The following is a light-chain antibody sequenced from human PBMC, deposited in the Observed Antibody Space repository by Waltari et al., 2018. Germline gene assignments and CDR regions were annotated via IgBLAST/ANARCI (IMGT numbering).Light chain of an antibody. J-gene: IGKJ4*01. V-gene: IGKV3-15*01. CDR2: GAS. Sequence: EIVMTQSPATLSGSPGERATLPCRASQSVGSNLAWYQQKPGQAPRLLISGASTGATGVPARFSGSGSGTEFTLNISSLQSEDFAIYYCQQHNNWPLTFGGGTKVESK. CDR3: QQHNNWPLT. CDR1: QSVGSN.